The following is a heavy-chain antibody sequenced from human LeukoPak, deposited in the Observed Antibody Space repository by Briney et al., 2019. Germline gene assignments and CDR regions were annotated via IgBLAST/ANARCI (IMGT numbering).Heavy chain of an antibody. Sequence: GGSLRLSCAVSGFTFRSYWMHWVRQAPGKGLVWVSSIKSDGSSTTYADSVKGRFTISRDHAENTLYLQMNSLRVEDTAVYYCARISTMVRHYWGQGTLVTVSS. CDR1: GFTFRSYW. D-gene: IGHD3-10*01. V-gene: IGHV3-74*03. CDR2: IKSDGSST. J-gene: IGHJ4*02. CDR3: ARISTMVRHY.